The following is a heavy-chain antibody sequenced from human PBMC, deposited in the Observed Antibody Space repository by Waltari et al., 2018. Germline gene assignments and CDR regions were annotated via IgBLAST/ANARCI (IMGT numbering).Heavy chain of an antibody. CDR1: GYSFSSYW. CDR2: IYPGYSET. J-gene: IGHJ4*02. CDR3: ARSDCTRGSCYGTFDN. Sequence: EVQLVQSGVEVKKPGESLKISCKGSGYSFSSYWIGWVRHMPGKGLEWMGIIYPGYSETSYSPSFQGHVTISADKSISTAFLHWSSLKASDTATYYCARSDCTRGSCYGTFDNGGQGTLVIVSS. D-gene: IGHD2-2*01. V-gene: IGHV5-51*01.